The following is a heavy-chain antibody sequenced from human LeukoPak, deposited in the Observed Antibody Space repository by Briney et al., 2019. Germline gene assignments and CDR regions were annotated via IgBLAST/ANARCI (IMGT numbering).Heavy chain of an antibody. J-gene: IGHJ4*02. CDR3: SRDAMRGGDYDN. CDR1: GFTFSNYW. Sequence: GGSLRLSCVGSGFTFSNYWMSWFRQAPGKGREGVANIKEDGSEKHYVDSVRGRFNIYRDNAKKSLYLQMNSLRADNSCGYYLSRDAMRGGDYDNWGQGTLVTVSS. CDR2: IKEDGSEK. V-gene: IGHV3-7*01. D-gene: IGHD3-16*01.